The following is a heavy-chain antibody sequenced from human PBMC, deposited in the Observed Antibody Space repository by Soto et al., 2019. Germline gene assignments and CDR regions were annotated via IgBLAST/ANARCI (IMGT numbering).Heavy chain of an antibody. Sequence: GGSLRLSCVASGFNLSHPWMTWVRQAAGKGLEWVGRIKSKTDGGTADYAAPVKGRATISRDDSKNTVYLQMNSLKTEDTAVYYCTTGIYYDILTGYHNVAYWGQGALVTVS. V-gene: IGHV3-15*01. CDR1: GFNLSHPW. D-gene: IGHD3-9*01. CDR2: IKSKTDGGTA. CDR3: TTGIYYDILTGYHNVAY. J-gene: IGHJ4*02.